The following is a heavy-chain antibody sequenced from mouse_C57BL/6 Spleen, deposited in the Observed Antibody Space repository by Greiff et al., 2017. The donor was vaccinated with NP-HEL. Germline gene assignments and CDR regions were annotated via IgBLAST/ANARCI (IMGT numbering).Heavy chain of an antibody. CDR1: GYTFTDYY. V-gene: IGHV1-26*01. CDR3: ARRTTDWYFDV. CDR2: INPNNGGT. D-gene: IGHD1-1*01. J-gene: IGHJ1*03. Sequence: EVQLQQSGPELVKPGASVKISCKASGYTFTDYYMNWVKQSHGKSLEWIGDINPNNGGTSYNQKFKGKATLTVDKSSSTAYMELRSLTSADSAVYDCARRTTDWYFDVWGTGTTVTVSS.